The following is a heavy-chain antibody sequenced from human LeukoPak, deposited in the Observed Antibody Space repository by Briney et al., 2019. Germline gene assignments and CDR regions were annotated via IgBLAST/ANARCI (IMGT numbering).Heavy chain of an antibody. CDR1: GFTFSSYG. CDR2: ISYDGSNK. Sequence: PGRSLRLSCAASGFTFSSYGMHWVRQAPGKGLEWVAVISYDGSNKYYADSVKGRFTISRDNSKNTLYLQMNSLRAEDTAVYYCAKTRPKYYSSTWFDPWGQGTLVTVSS. V-gene: IGHV3-30*18. D-gene: IGHD3-10*01. CDR3: AKTRPKYYSSTWFDP. J-gene: IGHJ5*02.